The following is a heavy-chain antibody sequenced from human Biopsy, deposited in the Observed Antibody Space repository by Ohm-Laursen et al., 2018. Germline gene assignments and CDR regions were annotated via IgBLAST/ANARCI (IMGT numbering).Heavy chain of an antibody. CDR1: GASMTGYF. CDR3: AREDEGPLRALDL. Sequence: SESLSLTCTVSGASMTGYFWTWVRQPAGKGLEWIGHIYTIGDTKYNPSLESRVTMSLDTSKNQFSLKMTSLTAADTAVYFCAREDEGPLRALDLWGQGRMVTVSS. CDR2: IYTIGDT. J-gene: IGHJ3*01. V-gene: IGHV4-4*07. D-gene: IGHD3-16*01.